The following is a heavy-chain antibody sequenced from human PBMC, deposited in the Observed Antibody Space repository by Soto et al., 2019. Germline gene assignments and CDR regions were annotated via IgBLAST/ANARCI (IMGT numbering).Heavy chain of an antibody. V-gene: IGHV3-23*01. D-gene: IGHD3-22*01. CDR3: TRSRGFGGMDV. J-gene: IGHJ6*02. CDR1: GFTVNSHV. CDR2: ISGSGDGT. Sequence: GSLRLSCAASGFTVNSHVMSWVRQAPGKGLEWVSSISGSGDGTYYGDSVKGRFTISRDSSSSTVYLEMKNLRGEDTAVYFCTRSRGFGGMDVWGQGTTVTVSS.